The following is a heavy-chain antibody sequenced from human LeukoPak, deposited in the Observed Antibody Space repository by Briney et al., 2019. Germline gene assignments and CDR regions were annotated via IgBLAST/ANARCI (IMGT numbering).Heavy chain of an antibody. CDR1: GYTFTSYG. D-gene: IGHD1-26*01. CDR3: AREEWEPRGLDP. CDR2: ISPYNGNT. V-gene: IGHV1-18*01. Sequence: ASVKVSCKASGYTFTSYGISWVSQAPGQGLKWMGWISPYNGNTNYAQKLQGRVTMTTDTSTSTAYMELRSLRSDDTAVYYWAREEWEPRGLDPWGQGTLVTVSS. J-gene: IGHJ5*02.